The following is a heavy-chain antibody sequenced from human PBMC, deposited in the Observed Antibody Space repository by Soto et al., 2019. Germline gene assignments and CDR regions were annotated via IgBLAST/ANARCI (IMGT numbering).Heavy chain of an antibody. CDR1: GYTLTELS. CDR3: ATVFSIAAAGTYYYGMDV. J-gene: IGHJ6*02. Sequence: AASVKVSCKVSGYTLTELSMHWVRQAPGKGLEWMGGFDPEDGETIYAQKFQGRVTMTEDTSTDTAYMELSSLRSEDTAVYYCATVFSIAAAGTYYYGMDVWGQGTTVTV. D-gene: IGHD6-13*01. V-gene: IGHV1-24*01. CDR2: FDPEDGET.